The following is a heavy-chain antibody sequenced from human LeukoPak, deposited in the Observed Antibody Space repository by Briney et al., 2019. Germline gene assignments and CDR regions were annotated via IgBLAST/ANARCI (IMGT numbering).Heavy chain of an antibody. CDR2: ISADGGST. Sequence: GGSLRLSCAASGFTLGSDAMSWVLQAPGKGPEWVSAISADGGSTYYTDSVKGRFSISRDTSKNTLYLQMNSLRAEDTAVYYCAKRASGSGTSLYYFDYWGQGTLVTVSS. CDR1: GFTLGSDA. CDR3: AKRASGSGTSLYYFDY. J-gene: IGHJ4*02. V-gene: IGHV3-23*01. D-gene: IGHD3-10*01.